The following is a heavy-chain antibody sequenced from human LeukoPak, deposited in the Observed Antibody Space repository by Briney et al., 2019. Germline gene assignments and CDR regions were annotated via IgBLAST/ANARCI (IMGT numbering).Heavy chain of an antibody. CDR2: IMPLLGTA. V-gene: IGHV1-69*05. J-gene: IGHJ5*02. D-gene: IGHD4-17*01. CDR3: ARDVHGDYGSGWFDP. CDR1: GGTFNNSA. Sequence: GSSVKVSCKTSGGTFNNSAISWVRQAPGQGLEWLGGIMPLLGTAGYAQKFQGRVTITKDESTRTVYLELTSPTSDDTAVYYCARDVHGDYGSGWFDPWGQGTLVSVSS.